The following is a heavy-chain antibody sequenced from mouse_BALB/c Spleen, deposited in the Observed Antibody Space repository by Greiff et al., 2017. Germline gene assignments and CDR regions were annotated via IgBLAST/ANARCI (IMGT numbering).Heavy chain of an antibody. CDR1: GFSLTSYG. V-gene: IGHV2-2*02. Sequence: QVQLKESGPGLVQPSQSLSITCTVSGFSLTSYGVHWVRQSPGKGLEWLGVIWSGGSTDYNAAFISRLSISKDNSKSQVFFKMNSLQANDTAIYYCARKDDGVYYAMDYWGQGTSVTVSS. CDR2: IWSGGST. CDR3: ARKDDGVYYAMDY. D-gene: IGHD2-12*01. J-gene: IGHJ4*01.